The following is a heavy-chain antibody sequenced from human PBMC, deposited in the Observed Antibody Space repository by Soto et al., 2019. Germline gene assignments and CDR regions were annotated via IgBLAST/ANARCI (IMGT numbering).Heavy chain of an antibody. CDR1: GYTFIRYG. D-gene: IGHD6-19*01. CDR2: INAANGNT. J-gene: IGHJ4*02. Sequence: QVQLVQSGAEVKKPGASVKASCMASGYTFIRYGLHWVRQAPGQRLEWMGWINAANGNTKYSEKFQGRVTITRDTSARTAYLELSSLRSEDTAVYYCARITVAGYFDYWGQGTLVTVPS. CDR3: ARITVAGYFDY. V-gene: IGHV1-3*01.